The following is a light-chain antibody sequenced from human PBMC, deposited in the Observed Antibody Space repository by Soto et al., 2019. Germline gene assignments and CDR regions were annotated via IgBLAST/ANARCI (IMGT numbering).Light chain of an antibody. J-gene: IGKJ1*01. CDR1: QSVGSY. V-gene: IGKV3-11*01. CDR3: QQRRSWPQT. CDR2: AAS. Sequence: IGLTGAAATVQLSQGETASLSCRASQSVGSYLAWYQQKPGQAPRLLIYAASNRATGIPARFSGSGSGTDFTLTISSLQPEDFAVYYCQQRRSWPQTFGQGTKVDIK.